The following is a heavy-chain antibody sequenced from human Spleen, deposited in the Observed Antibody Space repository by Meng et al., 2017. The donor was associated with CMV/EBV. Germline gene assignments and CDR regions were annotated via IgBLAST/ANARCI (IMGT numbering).Heavy chain of an antibody. CDR3: ARGIGLDY. D-gene: IGHD2/OR15-2a*01. V-gene: IGHV5-51*01. CDR2: LYPGDSDT. Sequence: SLKISCKGSGYSFASYWIGWVRQMPGKGLQWMGILYPGDSDTRYSPSFQGQVTISADKSISTAYLQWSSVQASDTAIYYCARGIGLDYWGQGTLVTVSS. CDR1: GYSFASYW. J-gene: IGHJ4*02.